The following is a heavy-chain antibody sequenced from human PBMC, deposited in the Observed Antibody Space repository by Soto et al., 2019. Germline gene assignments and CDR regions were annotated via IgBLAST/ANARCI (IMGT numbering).Heavy chain of an antibody. J-gene: IGHJ4*02. CDR3: ARAQTQTASDF. Sequence: QIQLVQSEGEVRQPGASVKVSCKTSGYTFINYGVTWVRQRPGQGLEWMGWLNTYNANTKYAQKLQGRVTMTADTSASTAYVELRSLRSDDTAVYFCARAQTQTASDFWGQGTLVIVSS. CDR2: LNTYNANT. CDR1: GYTFINYG. D-gene: IGHD5-18*01. V-gene: IGHV1-18*01.